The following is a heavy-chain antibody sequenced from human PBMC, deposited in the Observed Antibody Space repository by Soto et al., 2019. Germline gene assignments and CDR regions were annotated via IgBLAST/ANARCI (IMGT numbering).Heavy chain of an antibody. CDR1: GYTLSSYG. CDR3: ARVYYDILTGYYRYWLDP. Sequence: ASVKVSCKASGYTLSSYGISWVRQAPGQGLEWMGWITTYNGYTNYAQRLQGRVTMTTDTSTSTAYMKLRSLRSDDKAVYYCARVYYDILTGYYRYWLDPWGQGTLVIVSS. V-gene: IGHV1-18*01. D-gene: IGHD3-9*01. J-gene: IGHJ5*02. CDR2: ITTYNGYT.